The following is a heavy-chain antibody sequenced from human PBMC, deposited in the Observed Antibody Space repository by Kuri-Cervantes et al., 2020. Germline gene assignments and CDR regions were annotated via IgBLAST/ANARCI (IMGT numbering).Heavy chain of an antibody. J-gene: IGHJ1*01. CDR2: IYYSGST. D-gene: IGHD4-17*01. CDR1: GGSISSHY. CDR3: ASGYGDEVAEYFQH. V-gene: IGHV4-59*11. Sequence: SETLSPTCTVSGGSISSHYWSGIRQPPGKGLEWIGDIYYSGSTNYNPSLKSRVTISVDTSKNQFSLKLSSVTAADTAVYYCASGYGDEVAEYFQHWGQGTLVTVSS.